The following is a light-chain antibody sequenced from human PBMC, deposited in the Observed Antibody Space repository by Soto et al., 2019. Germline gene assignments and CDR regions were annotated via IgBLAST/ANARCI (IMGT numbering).Light chain of an antibody. Sequence: QSALTQPPSASGSPGQSVTISCTGTSSDVGGYNFVSWYQHHPGKGPKLMIYEVTKRPSGVPDRFSGSKSGNTASLTVSGLHTEEEADYYCSSYAGSNILFGGGTKLTVL. CDR2: EVT. CDR3: SSYAGSNIL. V-gene: IGLV2-8*01. J-gene: IGLJ2*01. CDR1: SSDVGGYNF.